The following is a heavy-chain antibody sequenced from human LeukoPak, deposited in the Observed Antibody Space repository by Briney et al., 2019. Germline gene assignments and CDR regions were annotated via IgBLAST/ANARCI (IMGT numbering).Heavy chain of an antibody. V-gene: IGHV1-69*06. CDR3: ARGGRGGYDSLYYFDY. J-gene: IGHJ4*02. D-gene: IGHD5-12*01. CDR2: IIPIFGTA. CDR1: GGTFSSYA. Sequence: ASVKVSCKASGGTFSSYAISWVRQAPGQGLEWMGGIIPIFGTANYAQKFQGRVTITADKSTSTAYMELSSLRSEDTAVYYCARGGRGGYDSLYYFDYWGQGTLVTVSS.